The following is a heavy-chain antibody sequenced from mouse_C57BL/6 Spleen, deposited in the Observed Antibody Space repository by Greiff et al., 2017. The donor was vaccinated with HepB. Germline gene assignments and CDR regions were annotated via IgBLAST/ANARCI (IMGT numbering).Heavy chain of an antibody. J-gene: IGHJ2*01. CDR1: GFTFSSYG. Sequence: EVMLVESGGDLVKPGGSLKLSCAASGFTFSSYGMSWVRQTPDKRLEWVATISSGGSYTYYPDSVKGRFTISRDNAKNTLYLQMSSLKSENTAMYYCARHDYFDYWVQGTPLTVSS. CDR2: ISSGGSYT. V-gene: IGHV5-6*02. CDR3: ARHDYFDY.